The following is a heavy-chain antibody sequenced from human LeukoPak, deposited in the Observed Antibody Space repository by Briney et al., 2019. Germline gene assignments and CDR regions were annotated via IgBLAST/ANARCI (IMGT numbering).Heavy chain of an antibody. D-gene: IGHD4-4*01. Sequence: PSETLSLTCTVSGGSISSGDYYWSWIRQPPGKGLEWIGYIYYSGSTYYNPSLKSRVTISVDTSKNQFCLKLSSVTAADTAVYYCARGDDYSNYAPVDWGQGTLATVSS. V-gene: IGHV4-30-4*01. CDR3: ARGDDYSNYAPVD. CDR1: GGSISSGDYY. CDR2: IYYSGST. J-gene: IGHJ4*02.